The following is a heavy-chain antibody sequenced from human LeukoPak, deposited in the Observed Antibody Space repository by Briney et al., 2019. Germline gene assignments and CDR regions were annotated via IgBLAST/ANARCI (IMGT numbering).Heavy chain of an antibody. D-gene: IGHD4-17*01. CDR1: GGSFSGYY. J-gene: IGHJ4*02. V-gene: IGHV4-34*01. Sequence: SETLSLTCAVYGGSFSGYYWSWIRPPPGKGLEWIGEINHSGSTNYNPSLKSRVARSVDTSKNQFSLKLSSVTAADTAVYYCARYNDYGDYLQVDWGQGTLVTVSS. CDR2: INHSGST. CDR3: ARYNDYGDYLQVD.